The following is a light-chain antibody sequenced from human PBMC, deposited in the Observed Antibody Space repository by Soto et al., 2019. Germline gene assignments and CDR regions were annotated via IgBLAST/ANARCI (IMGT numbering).Light chain of an antibody. CDR3: QVWDRNSDHPGV. V-gene: IGLV3-21*02. CDR1: NIGSKG. Sequence: SYELTQPPSVSVAPGQTASITCGGNNIGSKGVHWYQQKPGQAPVLVVYDDSDRPSGIPERFSGSNSGNTATLTISRVEGGDEADYCCQVWDRNSDHPGVFGGGTQLTVL. J-gene: IGLJ3*02. CDR2: DDS.